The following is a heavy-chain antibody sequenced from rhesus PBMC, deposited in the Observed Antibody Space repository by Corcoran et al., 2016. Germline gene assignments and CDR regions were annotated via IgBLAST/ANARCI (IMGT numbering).Heavy chain of an antibody. V-gene: IGHV2S1*01. CDR3: ARGSAGY. J-gene: IGHJ4*01. CDR2: IYWYDDK. Sequence: QVTLKESGPALVKPTQTLTLTCTFSGFSRSTSGMGVGWIRQPPGKALEWLASIYWYDDKSHSTSLKSRLTISKDTSKNQVVLTMTNMDPVGTATYYCARGSAGYWGQGVLVTVSS. CDR1: GFSRSTSGMG.